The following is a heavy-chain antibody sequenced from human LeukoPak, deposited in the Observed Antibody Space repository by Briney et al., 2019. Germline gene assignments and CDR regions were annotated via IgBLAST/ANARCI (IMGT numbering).Heavy chain of an antibody. J-gene: IGHJ4*02. D-gene: IGHD6-13*01. CDR3: ATGYSSTWYYFDY. V-gene: IGHV4-59*01. CDR1: GDSISSYY. CDR2: IYHSGST. Sequence: PSETLSLTCTVSGDSISSYYWSWIRQPPGKGLEWNGYIYHSGSTNYNPSLKSRVTISADTSKDQFSLKLASVTAADTAVYYCATGYSSTWYYFDYWGQGTLVTVSS.